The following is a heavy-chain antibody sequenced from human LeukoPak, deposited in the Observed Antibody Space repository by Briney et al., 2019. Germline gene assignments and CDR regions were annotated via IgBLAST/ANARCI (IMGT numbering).Heavy chain of an antibody. CDR3: AKGNGYSYGRYYFDY. V-gene: IGHV3-23*01. CDR1: GFTFSSYA. CDR2: ITASGGNT. Sequence: GGSLRLSCAASGFTFSSYAMGWVRQAPGKGLEWVSAITASGGNTYYADSVKGRFTISRDNSKNMLYLQVNSLRAEDTAVYYCAKGNGYSYGRYYFDYWGQGTLVTVSS. J-gene: IGHJ4*02. D-gene: IGHD5-18*01.